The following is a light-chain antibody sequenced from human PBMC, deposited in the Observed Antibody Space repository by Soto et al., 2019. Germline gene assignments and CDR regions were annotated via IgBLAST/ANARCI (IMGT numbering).Light chain of an antibody. J-gene: IGKJ2*01. CDR3: QQYGSSPQT. Sequence: EIVLTQSPGTLSLSPGERATLSCRASQSVSSYSLAWYQQKPGQAPRLLIYGASSRATDIPDRFTGSGSGTVFTLTITRLEPEDFAVYYCQQYGSSPQTFGQGTKLEIK. CDR2: GAS. V-gene: IGKV3-20*01. CDR1: QSVSSYS.